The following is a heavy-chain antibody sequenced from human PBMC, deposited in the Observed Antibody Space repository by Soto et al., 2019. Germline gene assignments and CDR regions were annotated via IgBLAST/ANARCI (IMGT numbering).Heavy chain of an antibody. CDR1: GIMFGQYA. CDR3: ARELQGPLGY. J-gene: IGHJ4*02. V-gene: IGHV3-23*01. Sequence: GGSMSLSCAASGIMFGQYAMGGLRLAPGKWLEWVSVVGPSGASTFYADSVKGRFTISRDNSKNTLYLQMNSLRAEDTAVYYCARELQGPLGYWGLGTLVTVSS. D-gene: IGHD4-4*01. CDR2: VGPSGAST.